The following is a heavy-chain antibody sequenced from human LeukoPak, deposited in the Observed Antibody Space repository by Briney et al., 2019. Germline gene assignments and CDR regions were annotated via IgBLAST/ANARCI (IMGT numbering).Heavy chain of an antibody. J-gene: IGHJ4*02. CDR2: ISFDGSKK. Sequence: GGSLRLSCAASGLIFGSYGMHWVRQAPGKGLEWVSVISFDGSKKYYADSVKGRFTISRDNSKNTLYLQMNSLRAEDTGVYYCAKEGSGYDLGYLDYWGQGTLVTVSS. D-gene: IGHD5-12*01. CDR1: GLIFGSYG. CDR3: AKEGSGYDLGYLDY. V-gene: IGHV3-30*18.